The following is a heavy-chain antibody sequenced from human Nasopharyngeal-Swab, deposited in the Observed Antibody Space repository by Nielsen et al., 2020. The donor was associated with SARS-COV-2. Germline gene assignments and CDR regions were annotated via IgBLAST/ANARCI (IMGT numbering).Heavy chain of an antibody. J-gene: IGHJ4*02. V-gene: IGHV4-39*01. CDR1: GGSISSSNYY. CDR2: IYYSGST. CDR3: ARQLVGATGYDY. Sequence: PETLSLTCTVSGGSISSSNYYWGWIRQPPGKGLEWIGSIYYSGSTYYNPSLKSRVTISVDTSKNQFSLKLSSVAAADTAVYYCARQLVGATGYDYWGQGTLVTVSS. D-gene: IGHD1-26*01.